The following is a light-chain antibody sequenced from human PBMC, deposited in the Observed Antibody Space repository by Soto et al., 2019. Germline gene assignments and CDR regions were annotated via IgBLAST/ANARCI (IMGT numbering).Light chain of an antibody. CDR3: QQYDSLPYT. CDR1: QSVTSRY. CDR2: GAF. J-gene: IGKJ2*01. Sequence: EIVLTQTPGTLSLSPGERGTLSCRASQSVTSRYLAWYQQKPGQAPRLLVYGAFSRATGIPDRFSGSGSGTPFTLTISSLEHEDLALYSCQQYDSLPYTFGQGTKLEIK. V-gene: IGKV3-20*01.